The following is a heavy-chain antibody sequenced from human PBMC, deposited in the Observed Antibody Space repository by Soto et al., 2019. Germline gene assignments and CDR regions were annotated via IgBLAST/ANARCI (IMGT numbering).Heavy chain of an antibody. D-gene: IGHD1-26*01. Sequence: GGSLRLSCAAPGFTVRSNYMSSVRQAPGKGLEWVSVIYSGGSTYYADSVKGRFTISRDNSKNTLYLQMNSLRAEDTAVYYCARGGATTKANDYWGQGTLVTVYS. V-gene: IGHV3-66*01. CDR3: ARGGATTKANDY. CDR2: IYSGGST. CDR1: GFTVRSNY. J-gene: IGHJ4*02.